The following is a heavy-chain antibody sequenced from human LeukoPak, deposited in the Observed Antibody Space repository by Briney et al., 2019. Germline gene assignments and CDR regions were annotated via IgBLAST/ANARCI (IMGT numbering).Heavy chain of an antibody. J-gene: IGHJ4*02. V-gene: IGHV4-59*01. Sequence: PSETLSLTCTVSGGSISSYYWSWIRQPPGKGLEWIGYTYYSGSTNYNPSLKSRVTISVDTSKNQFSLKLSSVTAADTAVYYCARARSSSRAYYFDYWGQGTLVTVPS. CDR3: ARARSSSRAYYFDY. CDR2: TYYSGST. D-gene: IGHD6-13*01. CDR1: GGSISSYY.